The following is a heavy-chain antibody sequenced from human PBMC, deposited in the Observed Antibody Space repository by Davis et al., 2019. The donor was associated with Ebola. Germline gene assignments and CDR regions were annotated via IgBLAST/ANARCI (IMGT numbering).Heavy chain of an antibody. D-gene: IGHD3-3*01. CDR3: TRSQLEWFLTPSSAY. CDR1: GGSLSNYH. CDR2: ISYDGKT. J-gene: IGHJ4*02. V-gene: IGHV4-59*08. Sequence: SETLSLTCADSGGSLSNYHWSWIRQAPGKGLEWIGHISYDGKTNYNPSLESRLTISVDTSNNHFSLSLRSVTAADMAVYYCTRSQLEWFLTPSSAYWGPGTLVTVSS.